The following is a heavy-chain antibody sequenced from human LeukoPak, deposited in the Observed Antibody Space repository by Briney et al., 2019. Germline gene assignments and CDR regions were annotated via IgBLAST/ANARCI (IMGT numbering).Heavy chain of an antibody. CDR2: RHYSGST. J-gene: IGHJ5*02. CDR3: ARPYRSVSGGFDP. V-gene: IGHV4-39*01. D-gene: IGHD6-25*01. Sequence: PSETLSLTCSVSGCSISSSSYYWGWLRQPPGQGLDWLGSRHYSGSTYYNPSLKSRVTISVDTSKNQFSLKLSSVTAADTAVYYCARPYRSVSGGFDPGGQGTLVTVFS. CDR1: GCSISSSSYY.